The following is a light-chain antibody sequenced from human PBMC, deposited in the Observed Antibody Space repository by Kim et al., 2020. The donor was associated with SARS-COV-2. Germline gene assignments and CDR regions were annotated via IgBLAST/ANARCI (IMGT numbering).Light chain of an antibody. CDR1: SSDVGDYNF. V-gene: IGLV2-8*01. CDR2: EVD. Sequence: GQSVTISCTGSSSDVGDYNFDSWYQQHPGNAPKVIIYEVDERPSGVPDRFSGSKSGNTASLTVSGLQAEDEADYYCGSYAGSNGWVFGGGTQLTVL. J-gene: IGLJ3*02. CDR3: GSYAGSNGWV.